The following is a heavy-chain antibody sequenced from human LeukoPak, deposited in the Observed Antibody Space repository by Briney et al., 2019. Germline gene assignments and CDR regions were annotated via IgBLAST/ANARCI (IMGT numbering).Heavy chain of an antibody. D-gene: IGHD6-13*01. CDR2: ISSSSTYT. J-gene: IGHJ5*02. CDR3: ARDRRSSKENWFDP. CDR1: GFTFSSYD. V-gene: IGHV3-21*04. Sequence: GGSLRLSCAASGFTFSSYDMNWVRQAPGKGLEWVSSISSSSTYTYHADSVKGRFTISRDNAKNSLYLQMNSLRAEDTALYYCARDRRSSKENWFDPWGQGTLVTVSS.